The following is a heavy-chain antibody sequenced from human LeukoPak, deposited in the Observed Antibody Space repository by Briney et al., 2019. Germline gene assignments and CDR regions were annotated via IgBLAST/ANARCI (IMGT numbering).Heavy chain of an antibody. D-gene: IGHD3-3*01. CDR3: ARSGFWSGYYSFDKFDP. J-gene: IGHJ5*02. V-gene: IGHV5-51*01. CDR2: IYPGDSDT. CDR1: GYSFTSYW. Sequence: GESLKISCKGSGYSFTSYWIGWVRQMPGKGLEWMGIIYPGDSDTRYSPSFQGQVTISADKSISTAYLQWSSLKASDTAMYYCARSGFWSGYYSFDKFDPWGQGTLVTVSS.